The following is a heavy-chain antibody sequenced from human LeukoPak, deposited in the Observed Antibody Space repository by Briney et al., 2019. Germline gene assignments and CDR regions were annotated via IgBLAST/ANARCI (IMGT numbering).Heavy chain of an antibody. CDR2: IKSDGSST. Sequence: GGSLRLSCAASGFTFSSYWMHWVRQAPGKGLVWVSGIKSDGSSTNYADSVKGRFTISRDNAKNTLYLQMNSLRAEDTAVYYCAREFGGSGSYYNPDYWGQGTLVTVSS. J-gene: IGHJ4*02. CDR1: GFTFSSYW. CDR3: AREFGGSGSYYNPDY. V-gene: IGHV3-74*01. D-gene: IGHD3-10*01.